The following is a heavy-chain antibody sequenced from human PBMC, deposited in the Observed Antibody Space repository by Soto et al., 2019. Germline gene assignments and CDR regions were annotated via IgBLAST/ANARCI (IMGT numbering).Heavy chain of an antibody. J-gene: IGHJ6*02. CDR2: SIPIFGTA. CDR1: GGTFSSYA. V-gene: IGHV1-69*01. D-gene: IGHD2-15*01. Sequence: QVQLVQSGAEVKKPGSSVKVSCKASGGTFSSYAISWVRQAPGQGLEWMGGSIPIFGTANYAQKFQGRVTITADESTSTAYMELSSLRSEDTAVYYCASHTLLGGLDYYYGMDVWGQGTTVTVSS. CDR3: ASHTLLGGLDYYYGMDV.